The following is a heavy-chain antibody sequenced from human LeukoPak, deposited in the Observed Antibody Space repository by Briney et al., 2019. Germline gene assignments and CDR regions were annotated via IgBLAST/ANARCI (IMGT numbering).Heavy chain of an antibody. V-gene: IGHV5-51*01. J-gene: IGHJ3*02. CDR3: ARGCQGYCSTNHAFDI. CDR2: IYPGDSDT. CDR1: GYSFTSYW. Sequence: GESLKISCKGSGYSFTSYWIGWVRQMPGKGLEWMGIIYPGDSDTRYSPSFQGQVTISADKSISTAYLQWSSLKASDTAMYYCARGCQGYCSTNHAFDIWGQGTMVTVSS. D-gene: IGHD2-2*01.